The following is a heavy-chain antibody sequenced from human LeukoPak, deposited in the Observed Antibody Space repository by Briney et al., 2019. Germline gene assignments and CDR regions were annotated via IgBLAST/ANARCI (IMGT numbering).Heavy chain of an antibody. Sequence: PSETLPLTCAVYGGSFSGYYWSWIRQPPGKGLEWIGEINHSGSTNYNPSLKSRVTISVDTSKNQFSLKLSSVTAADTAVYYCREAAAGTLDAFDIWGQGTMVTVSS. CDR3: REAAAGTLDAFDI. V-gene: IGHV4-34*01. CDR1: GGSFSGYY. CDR2: INHSGST. J-gene: IGHJ3*02. D-gene: IGHD6-13*01.